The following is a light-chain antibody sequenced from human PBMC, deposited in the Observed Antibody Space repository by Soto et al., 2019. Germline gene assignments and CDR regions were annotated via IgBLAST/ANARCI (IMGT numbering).Light chain of an antibody. CDR1: QSVSSSY. CDR3: QQYGSSRT. V-gene: IGKV3-20*01. J-gene: IGKJ1*01. CDR2: GAS. Sequence: EIVLTQSPGTLSLSPGERATLSCRASQSVSSSYLAWYQQKPGQAPRLLIYGASSRATGIPDRFSGSGSGTDFTLTISRLEPEDDAEYYCQQYGSSRTFGQGTKVEIK.